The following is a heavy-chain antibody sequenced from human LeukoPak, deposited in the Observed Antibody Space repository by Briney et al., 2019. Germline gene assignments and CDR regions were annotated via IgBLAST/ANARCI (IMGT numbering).Heavy chain of an antibody. CDR3: ARQGSYTSSSVVDS. CDR2: IYNSGST. J-gene: IGHJ4*02. CDR1: DGSISSYY. D-gene: IGHD6-6*01. Sequence: PSETLSLTCTVSDGSISSYYWSWIRQPPGKGLEWIGNIYNSGSTNYNPSLKSRVTMSVDPSKNQFSLRLSSVTAADTAVYFCARQGSYTSSSVVDSWGQGILVTVSS. V-gene: IGHV4-59*01.